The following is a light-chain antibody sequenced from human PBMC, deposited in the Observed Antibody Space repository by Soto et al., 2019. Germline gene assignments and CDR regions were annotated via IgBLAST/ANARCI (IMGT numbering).Light chain of an antibody. J-gene: IGKJ5*01. Sequence: DIQLTQSPSFLSASVGDTVTITCRASQDMGTYLAWYQQKLGKAPKLLIYSASTLQGGVPSRFSGSGAGAEFTLTISTLQPEDFAVYHCQRLFRYPITFGQGTRLEI. CDR1: QDMGTY. CDR2: SAS. V-gene: IGKV1-9*01. CDR3: QRLFRYPIT.